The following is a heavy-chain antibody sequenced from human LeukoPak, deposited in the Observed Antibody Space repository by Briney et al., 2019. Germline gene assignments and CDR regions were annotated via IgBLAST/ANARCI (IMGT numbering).Heavy chain of an antibody. CDR1: GFTFSSYD. CDR2: IRYDGGDK. V-gene: IGHV3-30*02. D-gene: IGHD4-23*01. Sequence: GGSLRLSCAASGFTFSSYDMHWVRQAPGKGLEWVAFIRYDGGDKYYADSVKGRFTISRDNSRNTLYLQMNSLRAEDTAVYYCAKDIANDGGNSIDYWGQGTLVTVSS. J-gene: IGHJ4*02. CDR3: AKDIANDGGNSIDY.